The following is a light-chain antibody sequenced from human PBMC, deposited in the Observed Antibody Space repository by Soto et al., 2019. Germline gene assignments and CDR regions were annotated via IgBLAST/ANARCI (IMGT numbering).Light chain of an antibody. V-gene: IGKV3-11*01. Sequence: EIVLTQSPATLSLSRGERATLSCRASPSVTNYLAWYQQKPGQAPRLVIYGAFNRATGIPARFSGSGSGTDFTLTISSLEPEDFAVYYCQQRNIWPPVTFGQGTRLEIK. J-gene: IGKJ5*01. CDR3: QQRNIWPPVT. CDR1: PSVTNY. CDR2: GAF.